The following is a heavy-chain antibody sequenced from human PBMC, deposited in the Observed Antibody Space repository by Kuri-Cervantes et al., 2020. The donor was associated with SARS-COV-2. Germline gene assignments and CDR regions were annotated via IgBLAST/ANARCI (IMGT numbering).Heavy chain of an antibody. J-gene: IGHJ3*02. V-gene: IGHV3-21*05. CDR3: ASFGSGWYDDAFDI. Sequence: GGSLRLSCVASGFNFSSYEMNWVRQAPGKGLEWVSYISSSSSYTNYADSVKGRFTISRDNAKNSLYLQMNSLRAEDTAVYYCASFGSGWYDDAFDIWGQGTMVTVSS. CDR2: ISSSSSYT. CDR1: GFNFSSYE. D-gene: IGHD6-19*01.